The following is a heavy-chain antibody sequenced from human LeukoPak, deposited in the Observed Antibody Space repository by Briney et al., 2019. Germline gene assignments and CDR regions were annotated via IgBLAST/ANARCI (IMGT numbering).Heavy chain of an antibody. Sequence: GGSLRLSCAASGFTVSSNYMSWVRQAPGKGLEWVSVIYSGGSTYYADSVKGRFTISRDNSKNTLYLQMNSLRAEDTAVYYCARELDYYDSSGLASHYFDYWGQGTLVTVSS. CDR2: IYSGGST. CDR1: GFTVSSNY. CDR3: ARELDYYDSSGLASHYFDY. D-gene: IGHD3-22*01. V-gene: IGHV3-53*01. J-gene: IGHJ4*02.